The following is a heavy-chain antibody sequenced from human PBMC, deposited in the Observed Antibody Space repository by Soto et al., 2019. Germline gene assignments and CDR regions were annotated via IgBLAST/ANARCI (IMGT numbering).Heavy chain of an antibody. V-gene: IGHV3-33*01. CDR3: ARGQLPAATTYFDF. Sequence: PVGSLRLSCAASGFTFSSYAIHWVRQAPGKGLEWVAIIWFDGSNIYYADSVKGRFSISRDNSKNTLFLQMDSLRAEDTAVYYCARGQLPAATTYFDFWGQGTLVTVSS. CDR1: GFTFSSYA. J-gene: IGHJ4*02. CDR2: IWFDGSNI. D-gene: IGHD2-15*01.